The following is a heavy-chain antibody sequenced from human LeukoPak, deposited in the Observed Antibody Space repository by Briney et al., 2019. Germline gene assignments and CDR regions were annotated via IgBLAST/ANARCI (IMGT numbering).Heavy chain of an antibody. CDR1: VYTFTDSY. Sequence: GASVNVSRKPSVYTFTDSYIHWVRQAPGVGLQWMGWISPNNGDTKYAEDFQDRVTMTRDTSINTAYMELTGLTPDDTAVYYCVRSPIGASAYWGRGTLVTVSS. D-gene: IGHD3-10*01. J-gene: IGHJ4*02. CDR3: VRSPIGASAY. CDR2: ISPNNGDT. V-gene: IGHV1-2*02.